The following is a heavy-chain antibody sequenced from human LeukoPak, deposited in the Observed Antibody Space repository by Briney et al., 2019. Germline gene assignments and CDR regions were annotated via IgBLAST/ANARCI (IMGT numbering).Heavy chain of an antibody. CDR2: IYYSGST. D-gene: IGHD1-1*01. V-gene: IGHV4-59*01. CDR3: ARDRTGTVDAFDI. CDR1: GGSISSFY. J-gene: IGHJ3*02. Sequence: SETLSLTCTVSGGSISSFYWSWIRQPPGKGLEWIGYIYYSGSTDYNPSLKSRVTMSLDTSKNQFSLKLSSVTAADTALYYCARDRTGTVDAFDIWGQGTMVTVSS.